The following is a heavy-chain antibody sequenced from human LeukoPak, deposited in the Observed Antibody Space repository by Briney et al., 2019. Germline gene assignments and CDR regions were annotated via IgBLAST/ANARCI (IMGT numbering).Heavy chain of an antibody. Sequence: SETLSLTCTVSGVSISSYYWTWIRQPPGKGLEWIGDIYITGSTNYNPYLKRRVTMSVDTSKNQFSLRLSSVTAADTAVYYCARVRIGETSYDASDVWGLGTMVTVSS. CDR2: IYITGST. V-gene: IGHV4-59*13. CDR1: GVSISSYY. CDR3: ARVRIGETSYDASDV. J-gene: IGHJ3*01. D-gene: IGHD1-26*01.